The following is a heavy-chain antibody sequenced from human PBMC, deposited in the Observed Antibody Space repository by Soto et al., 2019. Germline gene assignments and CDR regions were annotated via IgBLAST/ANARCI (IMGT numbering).Heavy chain of an antibody. CDR2: IYTSGST. J-gene: IGHJ5*02. CDR1: GGSISSYY. CDR3: ARVGPWVQYYYDSSPYTFENWFDP. Sequence: PSETLSLTCTVSGGSISSYYWSWIRQPAGKGLEWIGRIYTSGSTNYNPSLKSRVTLSIDMTNNHVSLILNSVTAADTAVYYCARVGPWVQYYYDSSPYTFENWFDPWGQGTLVTVSS. V-gene: IGHV4-4*07. D-gene: IGHD3-22*01.